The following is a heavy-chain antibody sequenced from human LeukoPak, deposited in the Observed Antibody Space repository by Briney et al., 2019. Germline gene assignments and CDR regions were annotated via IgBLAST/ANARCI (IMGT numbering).Heavy chain of an antibody. CDR3: ARGRYYYDSSGYWYYFDY. CDR2: INHSGST. V-gene: IGHV4-34*01. D-gene: IGHD3-22*01. J-gene: IGHJ4*02. CDR1: GGSISSYY. Sequence: SETLSLTCTVSGGSISSYYWSWIRQPPGKGLEWIGEINHSGSTNYNPSLKSRVTISVDTSKNQFSLKLSSVTAADTAVYYCARGRYYYDSSGYWYYFDYWGQGTLVTVSS.